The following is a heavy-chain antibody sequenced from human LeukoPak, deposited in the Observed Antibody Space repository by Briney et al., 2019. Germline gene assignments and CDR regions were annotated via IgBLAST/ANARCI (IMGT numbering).Heavy chain of an antibody. J-gene: IGHJ3*02. CDR1: GGSISSSSYY. CDR3: ALEAHYYDSSGYYGGAAFDI. V-gene: IGHV4-39*01. CDR2: IYYSGST. D-gene: IGHD3-22*01. Sequence: PSETLSLTCTVSGGSISSSSYYWGWIRQPPGKGLEWIGSIYYSGSTYYNPSLKSRVTISVDTSKNQFSLKLSSVTAADTAVYYCALEAHYYDSSGYYGGAAFDIWGQGTMVTVSS.